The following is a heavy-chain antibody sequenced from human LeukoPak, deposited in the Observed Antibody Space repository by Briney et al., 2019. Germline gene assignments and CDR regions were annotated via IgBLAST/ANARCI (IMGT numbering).Heavy chain of an antibody. D-gene: IGHD3-10*01. J-gene: IGHJ3*02. CDR3: ARDLPGGFGAFDI. Sequence: ASVKVSCKASGYTFTSYYMHWVRQAPGQGLEWMGIINPSGGSTSYAQKFQGRVTMTRDMSTSTAYMELRSLRSDDTAVYYCARDLPGGFGAFDIWGQGTMVTVSS. CDR2: INPSGGST. V-gene: IGHV1-46*01. CDR1: GYTFTSYY.